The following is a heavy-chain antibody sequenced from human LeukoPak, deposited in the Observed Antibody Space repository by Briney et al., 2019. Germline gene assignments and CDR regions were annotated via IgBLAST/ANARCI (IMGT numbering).Heavy chain of an antibody. J-gene: IGHJ5*02. CDR3: ARAEDQGRYFDWLPGFDP. V-gene: IGHV1-69*13. CDR1: GGTFSSYA. D-gene: IGHD3-9*01. CDR2: ILPIFGTA. Sequence: SVKVSCKASGGTFSSYAINWVRQAPGQGLEWMGGILPIFGTAIYAQHFQGRLTITADESTNSAYMELNRLRSDDTAVYYCARAEDQGRYFDWLPGFDPWGQGTLVTVSS.